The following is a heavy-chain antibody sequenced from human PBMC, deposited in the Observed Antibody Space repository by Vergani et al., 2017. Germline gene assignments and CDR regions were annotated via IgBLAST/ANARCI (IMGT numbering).Heavy chain of an antibody. CDR1: GFTFSNFG. CDR3: AKYLRDSTDGRPDS. J-gene: IGHJ4*02. CDR2: IGKVGINT. Sequence: QVQLVESAGGVVQPGGSLRLSCAASGFTFSNFGMHWIRQAPGKGLEWLANIGKVGINTRYRDAVKGRFTVTRDNSKDIMYMQMDSLRSEDTALYYCAKYLRDSTDGRPDSWGPGTLVIVSS. D-gene: IGHD2-21*02. V-gene: IGHV3-30*02.